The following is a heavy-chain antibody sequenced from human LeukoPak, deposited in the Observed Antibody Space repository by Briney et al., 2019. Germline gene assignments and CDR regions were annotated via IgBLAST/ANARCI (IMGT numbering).Heavy chain of an antibody. CDR2: ISSSSSTI. CDR1: GFTFTIFG. Sequence: GGSLRLSCAASGFTFTIFGLNWVRQAPGKGPEWVSYISSSSSTIYYADSVKGRFTISRDNAKNSLYLQMSSLRAEDTAVYYCARDLVSSYYYDSSGYYSGYWGQGTLVTVSS. D-gene: IGHD3-22*01. J-gene: IGHJ4*02. V-gene: IGHV3-48*04. CDR3: ARDLVSSYYYDSSGYYSGY.